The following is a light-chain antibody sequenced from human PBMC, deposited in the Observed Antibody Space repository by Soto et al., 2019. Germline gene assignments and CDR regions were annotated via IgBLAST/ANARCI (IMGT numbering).Light chain of an antibody. V-gene: IGKV1-5*03. Sequence: DIQMTQSPSTLSASVGDRVTITCRASQSISSWLARYQQKPGKAPKLLIYKASSLESGVPSRFSGSGSGTEFTLTISSLQPDDFATYYCQQGTFGQGTRLEIK. J-gene: IGKJ5*01. CDR1: QSISSW. CDR3: QQGT. CDR2: KAS.